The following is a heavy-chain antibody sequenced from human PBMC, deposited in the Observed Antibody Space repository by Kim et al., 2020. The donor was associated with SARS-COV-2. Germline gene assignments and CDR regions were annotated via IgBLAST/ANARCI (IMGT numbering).Heavy chain of an antibody. Sequence: TNCNPSLKSRVTISVDTAKNQFSLELSCVTAADTAVYYCARGRRGYSDYWGQGTLVTVSS. D-gene: IGHD5-12*01. CDR3: ARGRRGYSDY. V-gene: IGHV4-34*01. J-gene: IGHJ4*02. CDR2: T.